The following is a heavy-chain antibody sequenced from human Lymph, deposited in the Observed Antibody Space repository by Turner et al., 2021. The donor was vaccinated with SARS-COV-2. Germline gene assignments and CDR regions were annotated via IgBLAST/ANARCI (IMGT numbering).Heavy chain of an antibody. V-gene: IGHV3-43*02. D-gene: IGHD2-15*01. CDR2: ISGDGGGT. CDR3: AKDPGYCSGGSCYSRTYFDF. Sequence: EVQLVESGGGVVQPGGSLSLPCTASGSTFDDYAMHWVRQAPGKGLEWVSLISGDGGGTYYADSVKGRFTISRDNSKNSLSLQMNSLRAEDTALYYCAKDPGYCSGGSCYSRTYFDFWGQGTLVTVSA. CDR1: GSTFDDYA. J-gene: IGHJ4*02.